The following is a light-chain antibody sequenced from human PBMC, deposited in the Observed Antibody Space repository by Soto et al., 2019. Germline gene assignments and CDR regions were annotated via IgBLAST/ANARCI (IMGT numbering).Light chain of an antibody. J-gene: IGLJ2*01. V-gene: IGLV2-14*01. CDR3: SSYTSSNTVI. CDR1: SSDVGAYKY. Sequence: QSALTQPASVSGSPGQSITISCTGTSSDVGAYKYVSWYQQHPGKAPKLLIYEVSTRPSGVSSPFSGSKSGNTASLIISGLQAEDEAEYHCSSYTSSNTVIFGGGTKLTVL. CDR2: EVS.